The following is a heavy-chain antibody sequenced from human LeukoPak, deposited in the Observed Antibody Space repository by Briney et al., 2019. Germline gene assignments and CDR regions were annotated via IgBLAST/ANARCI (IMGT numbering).Heavy chain of an antibody. D-gene: IGHD3-3*01. V-gene: IGHV4-39*01. J-gene: IGHJ6*03. Sequence: SETLSLTCTVSGGSISSYYWGWIRQPPGKGLEWIGSIYYSGSTYYNPSLKSRVTISVDTSKNQFSLKLSSVTAADTAVYYCARHLLNPIGVVIVYYYYYMDVWGKGTTVTVSS. CDR2: IYYSGST. CDR1: GGSISSYY. CDR3: ARHLLNPIGVVIVYYYYYMDV.